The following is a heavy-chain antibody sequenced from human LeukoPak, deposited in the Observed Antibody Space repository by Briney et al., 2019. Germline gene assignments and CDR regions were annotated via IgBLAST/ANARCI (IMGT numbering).Heavy chain of an antibody. CDR1: GGSISSSSYY. D-gene: IGHD2-15*01. J-gene: IGHJ4*02. Sequence: PSETLSLTCTVSGGSISSSSYYWGWIRQPPGTGLEWIGSIYYSGSTYYNPSLKSRVTISVDTSKNQFSLKLSSVTAADTAVYYCARTTYCSGGSCYYYWGQGTLVTVSS. CDR2: IYYSGST. V-gene: IGHV4-39*01. CDR3: ARTTYCSGGSCYYY.